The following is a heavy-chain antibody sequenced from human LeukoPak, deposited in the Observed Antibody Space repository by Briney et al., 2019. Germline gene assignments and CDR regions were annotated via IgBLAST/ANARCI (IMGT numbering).Heavy chain of an antibody. J-gene: IGHJ6*02. CDR2: MNPNSGNT. Sequence: ASVKLSCKASGYTFTSFDINWVRQATGQGLEWMGWMNPNSGNTGYAQKFQGRVTMTRNTSISTAYMELSSLRSEDTAVYYCASGVGGLYYYYGMAVWGQGTTVTVSS. D-gene: IGHD3/OR15-3a*01. V-gene: IGHV1-8*01. CDR1: GYTFTSFD. CDR3: ASGVGGLYYYYGMAV.